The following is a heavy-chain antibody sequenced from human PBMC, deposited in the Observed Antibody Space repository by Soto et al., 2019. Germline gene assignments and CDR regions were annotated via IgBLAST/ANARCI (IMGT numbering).Heavy chain of an antibody. Sequence: ASVKVSCKASGYTFTSYYMHWVRQAPGQGLEWMGIINPSGGGTSYAQKFQARVTMTRDTSKNQFSLELSSVTAADTAVYYCATGGPGSYHDYWGQGTLVTVSS. CDR3: ATGGPGSYHDY. J-gene: IGHJ4*02. V-gene: IGHV1-46*01. D-gene: IGHD2-2*01. CDR1: GYTFTSYY. CDR2: INPSGGGT.